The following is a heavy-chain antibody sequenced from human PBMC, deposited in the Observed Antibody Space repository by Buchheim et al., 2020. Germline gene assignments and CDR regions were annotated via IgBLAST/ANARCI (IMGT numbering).Heavy chain of an antibody. CDR2: INPSGGGT. V-gene: IGHV1-46*01. CDR3: ARDLSADFYGSGSYTFNYYHYGMDA. J-gene: IGHJ6*02. Sequence: QVQLVQSGAEVKKPGASVKVSCKASGYTFTSYYMHWVRQAPGQGLEWMGIINPSGGGTSYAQKFQGRVTMTRDTATNTVYMELSSLRSEDTAVYYCARDLSADFYGSGSYTFNYYHYGMDACGQGT. CDR1: GYTFTSYY. D-gene: IGHD3-10*01.